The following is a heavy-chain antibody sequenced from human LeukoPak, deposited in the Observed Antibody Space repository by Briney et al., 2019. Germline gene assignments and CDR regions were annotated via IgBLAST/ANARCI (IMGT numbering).Heavy chain of an antibody. CDR3: ARHFLPSHYDFWSGYSLAYFDY. Sequence: SVKVSCKVPGGTFDSYIMHWVRQAPGQGLEWMGRVIPVFGSTNYAQKFQGRITINADESTSTVYMELSSLTSDDAAVYYCARHFLPSHYDFWSGYSLAYFDYWGQGTLVTVSS. CDR2: VIPVFGST. V-gene: IGHV1-69*13. CDR1: GGTFDSYI. D-gene: IGHD3-3*01. J-gene: IGHJ4*02.